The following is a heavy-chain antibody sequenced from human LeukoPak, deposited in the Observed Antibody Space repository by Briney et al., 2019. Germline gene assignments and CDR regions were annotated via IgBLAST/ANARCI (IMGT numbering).Heavy chain of an antibody. CDR2: ISWNSGSI. CDR1: GFTFSSYA. D-gene: IGHD6-13*01. CDR3: AKGTGYSSSWYTGVGY. J-gene: IGHJ4*02. Sequence: GGSLRLSCAASGFTFSSYAMSWVRQAPGKGLEWVSGISWNSGSIGYADSVKGRFTISRDNAKNSLYLQMNSLRAEDTALYYCAKGTGYSSSWYTGVGYWGQGTLVTVSS. V-gene: IGHV3-9*01.